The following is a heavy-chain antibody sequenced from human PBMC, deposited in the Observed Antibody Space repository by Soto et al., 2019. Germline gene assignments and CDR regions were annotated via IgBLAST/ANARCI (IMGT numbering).Heavy chain of an antibody. V-gene: IGHV3-49*04. J-gene: IGHJ4*02. D-gene: IGHD1-26*01. Sequence: GGSLRLSCSASGFTFGEYAMSWVRQAPGKGLEWVGFIRTKAYGGTTEYAASVRGRFTVSRDDSKSSASLRMNSLKTEDTAVYYCTRVKYFRYRGRYLPFDYWGQGTLVTVSS. CDR3: TRVKYFRYRGRYLPFDY. CDR2: IRTKAYGGTT. CDR1: GFTFGEYA.